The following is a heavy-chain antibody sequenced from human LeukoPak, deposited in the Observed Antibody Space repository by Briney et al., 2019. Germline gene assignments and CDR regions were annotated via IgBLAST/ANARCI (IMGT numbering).Heavy chain of an antibody. CDR3: ARGGGFSGYGFFDY. J-gene: IGHJ4*02. Sequence: PGGSLRLSCAASGFTFGDYAMTWVRQAPGKGLEWVGFIRSKTYGGTTEYAASMKGRFTISRDDSKSIAYLQMNSLKTEDTAVYYCARGGGFSGYGFFDYWGQGTLVTVSS. V-gene: IGHV3-49*04. CDR1: GFTFGDYA. D-gene: IGHD5-12*01. CDR2: IRSKTYGGTT.